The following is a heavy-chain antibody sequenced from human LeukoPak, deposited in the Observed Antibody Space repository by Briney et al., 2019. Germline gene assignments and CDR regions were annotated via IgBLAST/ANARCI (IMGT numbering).Heavy chain of an antibody. CDR1: GGSISSSSYY. Sequence: SETLSLTCTVSGGSISSSSYYWGWIRQPPGKGLEWIGSIYYSGSTYYNPSLKSRVTISVDTSKNQFSLKLSSVTAADTAVYYCARVRDYYDSSGYSYWFDPWGQGTLVTVSS. D-gene: IGHD3-22*01. CDR2: IYYSGST. CDR3: ARVRDYYDSSGYSYWFDP. V-gene: IGHV4-39*07. J-gene: IGHJ5*02.